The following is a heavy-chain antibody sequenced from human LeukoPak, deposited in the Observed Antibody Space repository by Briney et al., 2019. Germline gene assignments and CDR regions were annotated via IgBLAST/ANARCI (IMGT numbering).Heavy chain of an antibody. CDR1: GYTFTRFY. CDR3: ARDQRKHSMIVVVIKWVFDAFDI. D-gene: IGHD3-22*01. CDR2: INPNGGSR. Sequence: ASVKVSCKASGYTFTRFYIHWVRQAPGQGLEWMVIINPNGGSRTYAQMFRGRVNMTRDTSTTTGYMELSSLRSEDTAVYYCARDQRKHSMIVVVIKWVFDAFDIWGQGTMVTVSS. V-gene: IGHV1-46*01. J-gene: IGHJ3*02.